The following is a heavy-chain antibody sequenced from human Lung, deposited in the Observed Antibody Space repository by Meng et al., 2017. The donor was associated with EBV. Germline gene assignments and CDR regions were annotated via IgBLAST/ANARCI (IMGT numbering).Heavy chain of an antibody. V-gene: IGHV4-30-4*01. Sequence: DSAPGPVKPSHTLPLTCTVSGGSISSSNYYWSWIRQPPGKGLEWSGHIYNSGSTYYNPSLKSRITISVDTSKNQFSLKLSSVTAADTAVYYCARGQKGYFDLWGRGTLVTVSS. CDR2: IYNSGST. CDR3: ARGQKGYFDL. J-gene: IGHJ2*01. CDR1: GGSISSSNYY.